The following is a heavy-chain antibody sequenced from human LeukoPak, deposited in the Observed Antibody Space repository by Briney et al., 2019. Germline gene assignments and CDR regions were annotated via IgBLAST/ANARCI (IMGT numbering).Heavy chain of an antibody. CDR1: GGSYSGYY. Sequence: SETLSLTCAVYGGSYSGYYWSWIRQPPGKGLEWIGEINHSGSTNYNPSLKSRVTISADTSKNQFSLKLSSVTAADTAVYYCATASQRSPYSSSSAGWFDPWGQGTLVTVSS. D-gene: IGHD6-6*01. CDR3: ATASQRSPYSSSSAGWFDP. CDR2: INHSGST. V-gene: IGHV4-34*01. J-gene: IGHJ5*02.